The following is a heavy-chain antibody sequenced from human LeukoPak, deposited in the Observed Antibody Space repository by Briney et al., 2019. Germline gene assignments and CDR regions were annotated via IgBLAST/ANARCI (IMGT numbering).Heavy chain of an antibody. J-gene: IGHJ4*02. Sequence: RGSLRLSCAASGFTFSSYNMNWVRQAPGKGLEWISYISNSRTTIYYADSVKGRFTISRDNAKSSLYLQMNSLRAEDTAVYYCARPGEGDNWNPWVVWGQGTLVTVSS. V-gene: IGHV3-48*01. D-gene: IGHD1-20*01. CDR3: ARPGEGDNWNPWVV. CDR1: GFTFSSYN. CDR2: ISNSRTTI.